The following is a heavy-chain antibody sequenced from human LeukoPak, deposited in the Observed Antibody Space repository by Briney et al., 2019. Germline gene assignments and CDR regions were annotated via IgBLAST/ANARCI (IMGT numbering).Heavy chain of an antibody. CDR2: ISGSGGST. J-gene: IGHJ5*02. CDR3: AKHGRGGYQLLAIGWFDP. D-gene: IGHD2-2*01. Sequence: GGSLRLSCAASGFTFSSYAMSWVRQAPGKGLEWVSAISGSGGSTYYADSVKGRFTISRDNSKNTLYLQMNSLRAEDTAVYYCAKHGRGGYQLLAIGWFDPWGQGTLVTVSP. CDR1: GFTFSSYA. V-gene: IGHV3-23*01.